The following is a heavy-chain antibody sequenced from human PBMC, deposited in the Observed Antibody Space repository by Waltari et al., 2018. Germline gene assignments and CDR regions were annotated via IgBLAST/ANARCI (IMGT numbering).Heavy chain of an antibody. CDR2: IHHTGGT. CDR3: TRGRGARN. J-gene: IGHJ4*02. V-gene: IGHV4-4*02. Sequence: QVQLQQSGTGLVTPSGTLSPTCTVSGGSISTNNWWNWVRQSPGKGLEWIGEIHHTGGTNYHPSLRSRVTISVDKSNNQFSLKLTSVTAADTAVYYCTRGRGARNWGQGTLVTVSS. CDR1: GGSISTNNW.